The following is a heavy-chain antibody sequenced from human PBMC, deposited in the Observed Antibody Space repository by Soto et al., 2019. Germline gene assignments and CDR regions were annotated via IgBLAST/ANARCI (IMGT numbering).Heavy chain of an antibody. J-gene: IGHJ5*02. Sequence: QVQLVQSGAEVKKPGASVKVSCKASGYTFTSYAMHWVRQAPGQRLEWMGWINAGNGNTKYSQKFQGRVNITRDISASTVYMGLGSRRSEGTAVYFCAREAPNVYDYIWVSYRYTPPQNWFDPLGQGTLVSVCS. CDR2: INAGNGNT. D-gene: IGHD3-16*02. CDR3: AREAPNVYDYIWVSYRYTPPQNWFDP. CDR1: GYTFTSYA. V-gene: IGHV1-3*01.